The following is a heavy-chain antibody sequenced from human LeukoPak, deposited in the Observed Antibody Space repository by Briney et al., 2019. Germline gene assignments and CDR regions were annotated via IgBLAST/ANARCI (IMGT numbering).Heavy chain of an antibody. Sequence: PSETLSLTCTVSGGSISSGDYYWSWIRQPPGKGLEWIGYIYYSGSTYYNPSLKSRVTISVDTSKNQFSLKLSSVTAADTAVYYCARDSLGSCSSTSCKRYWYFDLWGRGTLVTVSS. J-gene: IGHJ2*01. CDR1: GGSISSGDYY. CDR2: IYYSGST. V-gene: IGHV4-30-4*08. CDR3: ARDSLGSCSSTSCKRYWYFDL. D-gene: IGHD2-2*01.